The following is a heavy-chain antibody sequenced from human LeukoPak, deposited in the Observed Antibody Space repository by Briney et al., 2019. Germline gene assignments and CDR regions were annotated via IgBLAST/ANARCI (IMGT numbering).Heavy chain of an antibody. CDR1: GFTFSSYG. J-gene: IGHJ3*02. Sequence: PGGSLRLSCAASGFTFSSYGMHWVRQAPGKGLEWVAFIRYDGSNKYYADSVKGRFTISRDNTKNTLYLQMNSLRAEDTAVYYCARDNFIGSSWTRSAFDIWGQGTMVTVSS. V-gene: IGHV3-30*02. D-gene: IGHD6-13*01. CDR2: IRYDGSNK. CDR3: ARDNFIGSSWTRSAFDI.